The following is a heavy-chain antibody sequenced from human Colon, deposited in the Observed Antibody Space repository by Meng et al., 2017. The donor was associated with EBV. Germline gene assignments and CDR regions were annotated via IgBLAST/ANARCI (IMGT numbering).Heavy chain of an antibody. Sequence: QGPLWAGGAGLVKPSETLSLPCGVYGGSLSGYYWSWIRQTPGKGLEWIGEINHSGTINYNPSLRSRVTISVDRSNNQFSLRLSSVTAADTAVYYCARGGGVIKGLVTWFDPWGQGTLVTVSS. CDR2: INHSGTI. D-gene: IGHD2-8*01. J-gene: IGHJ5*02. CDR1: GGSLSGYY. V-gene: IGHV4-34*01. CDR3: ARGGGVIKGLVTWFDP.